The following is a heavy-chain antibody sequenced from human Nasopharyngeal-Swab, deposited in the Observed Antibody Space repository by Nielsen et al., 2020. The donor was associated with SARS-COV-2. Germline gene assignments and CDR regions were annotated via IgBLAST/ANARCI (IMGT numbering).Heavy chain of an antibody. Sequence: GESLKISCAASGFTFSSFAMHWVRQAPGKGPEWVSFIAHDASNEYYGDSVKGRFSISRDSSKNTLYLQMDSLRGEDTAVYYCASSPPGSYEAYFNSWGQGTLVTVSS. V-gene: IGHV3-30*03. CDR2: IAHDASNE. D-gene: IGHD1-26*01. CDR1: GFTFSSFA. J-gene: IGHJ4*02. CDR3: ASSPPGSYEAYFNS.